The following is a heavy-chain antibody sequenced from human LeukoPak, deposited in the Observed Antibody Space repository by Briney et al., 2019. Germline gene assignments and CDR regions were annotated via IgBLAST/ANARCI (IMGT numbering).Heavy chain of an antibody. V-gene: IGHV1-46*01. J-gene: IGHJ4*02. D-gene: IGHD3-22*01. CDR3: ARGELGDRSGFSHFDS. CDR2: FKPNTRTA. Sequence: GVSVKVSCKASGYTFTTYFLHWVRQAPGQGLEWMGTFKPNTRTAHQGLRFRDRVRMTGDMSTSTVFLELNSLRSDDTAVYFCARGELGDRSGFSHFDSWGQGTLVTVSS. CDR1: GYTFTTYF.